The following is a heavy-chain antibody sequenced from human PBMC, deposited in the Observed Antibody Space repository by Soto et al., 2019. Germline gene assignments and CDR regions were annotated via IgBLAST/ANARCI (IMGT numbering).Heavy chain of an antibody. V-gene: IGHV1-2*04. CDR3: ARDAPHTPDSSRYANWFDP. Sequence: ASVKFSCKASGYAFTGYYMHWVRQAPGQGLEWMGWINPNSGGTNYAQKFQGWVTMTRDTSISTAYMELSRLRSHDTAVYYCARDAPHTPDSSRYANWFDPWGQGTLVTVSS. CDR1: GYAFTGYY. D-gene: IGHD3-22*01. CDR2: INPNSGGT. J-gene: IGHJ5*02.